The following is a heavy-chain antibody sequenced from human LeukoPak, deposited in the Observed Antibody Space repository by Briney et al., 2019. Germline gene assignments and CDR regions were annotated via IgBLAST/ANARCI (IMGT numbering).Heavy chain of an antibody. CDR2: IYYDGRT. V-gene: IGHV4-39*07. J-gene: IGHJ4*02. D-gene: IGHD3-10*01. CDR1: GDSISSSYS. Sequence: SETLSLTCSVSGDSISSSYSWGWIRQPPGKGLEWIGNIYYDGRTYYSPSLKSRVTISADTSKNQFSLKLSSVTAADTAVYYCASRYGSGSYGFDYWGQGTLVTVSS. CDR3: ASRYGSGSYGFDY.